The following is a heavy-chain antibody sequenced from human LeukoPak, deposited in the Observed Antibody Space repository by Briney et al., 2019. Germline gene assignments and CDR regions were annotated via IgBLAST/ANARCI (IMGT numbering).Heavy chain of an antibody. D-gene: IGHD3-22*01. CDR3: ARAWDSSGYYYDFDY. V-gene: IGHV3-33*01. Sequence: QPGGSLRLSCAASGFTFSSYGMHWVRQAPGKGLEWVAVIWYDGGNKYYADSVKGRFTISRDNSKNTLYLQMNSLRAEDTAVYYCARAWDSSGYYYDFDYWGQGTLVTVSS. CDR1: GFTFSSYG. J-gene: IGHJ4*02. CDR2: IWYDGGNK.